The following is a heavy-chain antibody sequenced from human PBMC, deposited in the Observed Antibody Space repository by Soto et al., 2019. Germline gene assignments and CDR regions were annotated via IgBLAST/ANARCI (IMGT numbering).Heavy chain of an antibody. D-gene: IGHD3-16*02. CDR2: INPNSGVT. J-gene: IGHJ4*02. CDR3: AREGNHLSEDY. CDR1: GYTFTGYY. Sequence: QVQLVQSGAEVKKPGASVKVSCKASGYTFTGYYMHWVRQAPGQGLEWMGWINPNSGVTNYAQNFQGKVTMTRDTSISTAYMELSRLRSDDTAVYYCAREGNHLSEDYWGQGTLVTVSS. V-gene: IGHV1-2*02.